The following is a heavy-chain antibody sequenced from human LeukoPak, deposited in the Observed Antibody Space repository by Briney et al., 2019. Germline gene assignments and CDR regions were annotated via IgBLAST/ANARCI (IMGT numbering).Heavy chain of an antibody. CDR2: IYYSGST. CDR1: GGSISSCY. Sequence: SETLSLTCTVSGGSISSCYWSWIRQPPGKGLEWIGYIYYSGSTNYNPSLKSRVTISVDTSKNQFSLKLSSVTAADTAVYYCASERVRDSSGWYYWGQGTLVTVSS. V-gene: IGHV4-59*01. D-gene: IGHD6-19*01. CDR3: ASERVRDSSGWYY. J-gene: IGHJ4*02.